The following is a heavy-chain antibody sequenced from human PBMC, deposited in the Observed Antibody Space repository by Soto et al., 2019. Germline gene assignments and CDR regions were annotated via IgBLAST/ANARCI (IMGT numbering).Heavy chain of an antibody. Sequence: GGSLRLSCTASGFTFGDYAMSWFRQAPGKGLEWVGFIRSKAYGGTTEYAASVKGRFTISRDDSKSIAYLQMNSLKTEDTAVYYCTREPIVVVVAATHSAFDIWGQGTMVTVSS. V-gene: IGHV3-49*03. CDR1: GFTFGDYA. CDR2: IRSKAYGGTT. CDR3: TREPIVVVVAATHSAFDI. J-gene: IGHJ3*02. D-gene: IGHD2-15*01.